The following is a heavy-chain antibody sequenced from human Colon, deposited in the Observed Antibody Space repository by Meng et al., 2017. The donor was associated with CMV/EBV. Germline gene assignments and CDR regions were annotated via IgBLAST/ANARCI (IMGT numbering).Heavy chain of an antibody. Sequence: SETLSLTCTVPGGPVNTGSSYWSWIRQSPGKGLEWIGHVFYIGKTNYNPSLKSRVSMSIDPSKNQFSLRLTSVTPADTALYYCARDQTTESYYYYGMDVWGQGTTVTVS. CDR3: ARDQTTESYYYYGMDV. CDR1: GGPVNTGSSY. CDR2: VFYIGKT. J-gene: IGHJ6*02. D-gene: IGHD4-11*01. V-gene: IGHV4-61*01.